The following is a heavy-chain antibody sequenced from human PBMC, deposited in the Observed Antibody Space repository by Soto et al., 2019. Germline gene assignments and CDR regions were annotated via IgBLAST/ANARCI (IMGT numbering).Heavy chain of an antibody. CDR3: ATVSYYYGSGRSRYYYYGMDV. V-gene: IGHV3-11*01. Sequence: LRLSCAASGFTFSDYYMSWIRQAPGKGLEWVSYISSSGSTIYYADSVKGRFTISRDNAKNSLYLQMNSLRAEDTAVYYCATVSYYYGSGRSRYYYYGMDVWGQGTTVTVSS. CDR1: GFTFSDYY. CDR2: ISSSGSTI. J-gene: IGHJ6*02. D-gene: IGHD3-10*01.